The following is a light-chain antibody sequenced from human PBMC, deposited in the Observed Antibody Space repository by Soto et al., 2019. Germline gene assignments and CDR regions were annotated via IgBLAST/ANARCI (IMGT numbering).Light chain of an antibody. V-gene: IGKV3-15*01. CDR1: QSVSSN. J-gene: IGKJ1*01. Sequence: DIVMTQAPATLSVSPGERATLSCRASQSVSSNLAWYQQKPGQAPRLLIYGASTRATGIPARFSGSGSGTEFTLTISSLQSEDFAVYPCQQYNNWPTFGQGTKV. CDR3: QQYNNWPT. CDR2: GAS.